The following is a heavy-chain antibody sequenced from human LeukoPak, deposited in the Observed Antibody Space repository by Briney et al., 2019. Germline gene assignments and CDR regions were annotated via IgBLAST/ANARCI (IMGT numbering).Heavy chain of an antibody. D-gene: IGHD3-3*01. CDR1: GFTFADYG. V-gene: IGHV3-49*03. J-gene: IGHJ4*02. CDR3: STDFWRLGFDY. Sequence: GGSLRLSCIGSGFTFADYGLSRFRQAPGKGLEWVGFIRGKALGWTTEYAASVKGRFSMSRDDSKNIAYLQMDNLKTEDTAVYYCSTDFWRLGFDYWGQGTLVTVSS. CDR2: IRGKALGWTT.